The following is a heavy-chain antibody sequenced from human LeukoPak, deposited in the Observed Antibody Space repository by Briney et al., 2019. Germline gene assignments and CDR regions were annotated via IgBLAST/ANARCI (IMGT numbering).Heavy chain of an antibody. V-gene: IGHV3-48*01. D-gene: IGHD3-9*01. J-gene: IGHJ5*02. CDR3: AKFVLRYFDWQAYDP. Sequence: PGGSLRLSCAASGFTFSSYSMNWVRQAPGKGLEWVSYISSSSSTIYYADSVKGRFTISRDNSKNTLYLQMNSLRAEDTAVYYCAKFVLRYFDWQAYDPWGQGTLVTVSS. CDR2: ISSSSSTI. CDR1: GFTFSSYS.